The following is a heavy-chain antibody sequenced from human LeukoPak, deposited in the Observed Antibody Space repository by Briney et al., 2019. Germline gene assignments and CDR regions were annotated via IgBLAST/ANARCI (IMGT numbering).Heavy chain of an antibody. CDR1: GGSISSYY. Sequence: SETLSLTCTVSGGSISSYYWCWIRQPPGKGLEWIGYIYYSGSTNYNPSLRSRVTISVDTSKNQFSLKLSSVTAADTAVYYCASSRFGGDYFDYWGQGTLVTVSS. D-gene: IGHD3-10*02. CDR2: IYYSGST. V-gene: IGHV4-59*01. CDR3: ASSRFGGDYFDY. J-gene: IGHJ4*02.